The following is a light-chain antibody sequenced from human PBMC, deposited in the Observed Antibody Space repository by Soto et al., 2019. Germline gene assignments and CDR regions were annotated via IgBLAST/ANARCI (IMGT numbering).Light chain of an antibody. J-gene: IGKJ1*01. V-gene: IGKV1-39*01. CDR3: QQTYSFPWT. CDR2: TAS. Sequence: DIQMTQSPSSLSASVGDRVTISCRASQGISANLSGFQQKPGEAPKLLINTASTLQSGVPIRFSGAGSRTHFSLTISGLQPEDSATYYCQQTYSFPWTFGQGTRVDIK. CDR1: QGISAN.